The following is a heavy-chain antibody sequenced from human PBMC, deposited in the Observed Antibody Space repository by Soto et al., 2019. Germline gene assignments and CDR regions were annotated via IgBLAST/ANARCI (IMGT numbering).Heavy chain of an antibody. V-gene: IGHV4-59*01. J-gene: IGHJ4*02. Sequence: PSETLSLTCTVSGGSISSYYWSWIRQPPGKGLEWIGYIYYSGSTNYNPSLKSRVTITRDTSASTAYMELSSLRSEDTAVYYCARGLYNPSDYWGQGTLVTVSS. CDR2: IYYSGST. CDR3: ARGLYNPSDY. D-gene: IGHD1-20*01. CDR1: GGSISSYY.